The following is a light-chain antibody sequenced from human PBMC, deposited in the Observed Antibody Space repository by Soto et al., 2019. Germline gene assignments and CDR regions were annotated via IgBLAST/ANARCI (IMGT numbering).Light chain of an antibody. CDR1: KLGDKY. CDR2: QDS. Sequence: SYELTQPPSVSVSPGQTASITCSGDKLGDKYACWYQQKPGQSPVLVIYQDSKRPSGIPERFSGSNSGNTATLTISGTQAMDEADYYCQAWDSSLVVFGEGTKLTVL. V-gene: IGLV3-1*01. J-gene: IGLJ2*01. CDR3: QAWDSSLVV.